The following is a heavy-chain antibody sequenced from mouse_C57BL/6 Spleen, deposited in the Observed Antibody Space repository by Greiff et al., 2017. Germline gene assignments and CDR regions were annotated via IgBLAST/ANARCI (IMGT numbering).Heavy chain of an antibody. CDR1: GFTFSDYG. CDR2: ISSGSSTI. J-gene: IGHJ4*01. V-gene: IGHV5-17*01. Sequence: EVKLMESGGGLVKPGGSLKLSCAASGFTFSDYGMHWVRQAPEKGLEWVAYISSGSSTIYYADPVKGRFTISRDNAKNPLFLQMTSLRAEDTAMYYGARLGSYPMDVWGKGTTVTVSA. D-gene: IGHD6-1*01. CDR3: ARLGSYPMDV.